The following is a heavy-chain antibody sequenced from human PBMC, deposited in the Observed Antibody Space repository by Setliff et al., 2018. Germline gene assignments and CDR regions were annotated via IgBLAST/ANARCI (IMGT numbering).Heavy chain of an antibody. J-gene: IGHJ6*03. V-gene: IGHV1-69*13. Sequence: SVKVSCKASGGTFGSSALSWVRQAPGQGLEWMGGIIPMFDTGIYAEKFQGRVTLSADESTSTVYMELTRLRPEDTAIYYCALEYSNSSPTVYYYMDVWGKGTTVTVS. CDR3: ALEYSNSSPTVYYYMDV. CDR1: GGTFGSSA. CDR2: IIPMFDTG. D-gene: IGHD6-6*01.